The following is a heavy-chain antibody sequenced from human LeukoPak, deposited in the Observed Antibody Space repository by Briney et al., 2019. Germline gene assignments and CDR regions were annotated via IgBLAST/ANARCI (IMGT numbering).Heavy chain of an antibody. D-gene: IGHD2-2*02. CDR3: ARARYCSSTSCYTHFDY. J-gene: IGHJ4*02. Sequence: SETLSLTCAVYGGSFSGYYWSWIRQPPGKGLEWIGEINHSGSTNYNPSLKSRVTISVDTSKNQFSLKLSSVTAADTAVYYCARARYCSSTSCYTHFDYWGQGTLVTVSS. CDR1: GGSFSGYY. CDR2: INHSGST. V-gene: IGHV4-34*01.